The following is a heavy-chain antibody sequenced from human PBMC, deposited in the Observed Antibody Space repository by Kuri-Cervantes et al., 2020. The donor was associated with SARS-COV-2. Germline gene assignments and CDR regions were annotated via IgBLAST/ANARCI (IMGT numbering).Heavy chain of an antibody. V-gene: IGHV3-21*01. J-gene: IGHJ4*02. CDR2: ISSSSSYI. CDR3: ARYSSSWSYY. Sequence: GESLKISCAASGFTFSSYSMNWVRQAPGKGLEWVSSISSSSSYIYYADSVKGRFTTSRDNAKNSLYLQMNSLRAEDTAVYYCARYSSSWSYYWGQGTLVTVSS. CDR1: GFTFSSYS. D-gene: IGHD6-13*01.